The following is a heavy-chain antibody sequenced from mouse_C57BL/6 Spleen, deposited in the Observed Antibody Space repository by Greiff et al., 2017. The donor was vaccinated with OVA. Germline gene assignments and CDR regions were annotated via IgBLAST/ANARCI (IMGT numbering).Heavy chain of an antibody. Sequence: EVQLQQSGPELVKPGASVKISCKASGYTFTDYYMNWVKQSHGKSLEWIGDINPNNGGTSYNQKFKGKATLTVDKSSSTAYMELRSLTSEDSAVYYCAMSYSRGYWGQGTTLTVSS. J-gene: IGHJ2*01. CDR2: INPNNGGT. D-gene: IGHD2-12*01. V-gene: IGHV1-26*01. CDR1: GYTFTDYY. CDR3: AMSYSRGY.